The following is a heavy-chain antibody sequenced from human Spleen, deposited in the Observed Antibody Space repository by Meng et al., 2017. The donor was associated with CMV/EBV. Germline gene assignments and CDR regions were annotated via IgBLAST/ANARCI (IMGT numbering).Heavy chain of an antibody. CDR2: INHSGST. J-gene: IGHJ6*02. Sequence: SETLALTCEVYCGPVSGYFWSWIRQPTGKGLEWIGEINHSGSTNYNPSLKSPVTISVDTSKNQFSLRLSSVTAADTAVYYCAREGGKGEYINYRIYYGMDVWGQGTTVTVSS. CDR1: CGPVSGYF. V-gene: IGHV4-34*01. CDR3: AREGGKGEYINYRIYYGMDV. D-gene: IGHD4-11*01.